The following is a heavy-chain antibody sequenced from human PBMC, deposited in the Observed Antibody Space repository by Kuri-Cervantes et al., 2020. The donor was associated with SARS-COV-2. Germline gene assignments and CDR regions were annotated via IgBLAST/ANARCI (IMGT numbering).Heavy chain of an antibody. CDR2: FYYSGST. Sequence: SCAVSGYSISSSNWWGCIRQPPGKGLVCFMHFYYSGSTYYNPSLKSRVTMSVDTSKNQFSLKLSSVTAVDTAVYYCARRDSSSWAIDYWGQGTLVTVSS. D-gene: IGHD6-13*01. CDR1: GYSISSSNW. CDR3: ARRDSSSWAIDY. V-gene: IGHV4-28*01. J-gene: IGHJ4*02.